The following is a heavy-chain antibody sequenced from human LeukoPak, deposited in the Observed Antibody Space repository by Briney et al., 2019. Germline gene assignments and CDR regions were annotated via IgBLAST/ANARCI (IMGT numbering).Heavy chain of an antibody. CDR3: ARVLRGITMVRGVPPYFDY. Sequence: PGGSLRLSCAASRLTFINYGMTWVRQAPGKGLKWVSGISGSGGSTYYADSVRGRFTISRDNSKNTLYLQMNSLRAEDTAVYYCARVLRGITMVRGVPPYFDYWGQGTLVTVSS. CDR1: RLTFINYG. CDR2: ISGSGGST. V-gene: IGHV3-23*01. J-gene: IGHJ4*02. D-gene: IGHD3-10*01.